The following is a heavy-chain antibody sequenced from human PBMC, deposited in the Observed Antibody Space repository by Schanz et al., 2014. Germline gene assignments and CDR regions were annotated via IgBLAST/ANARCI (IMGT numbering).Heavy chain of an antibody. CDR2: ISGRGDST. D-gene: IGHD3-16*01. CDR3: ARGTPFLCDY. J-gene: IGHJ4*02. V-gene: IGHV3-23*01. Sequence: EVQLLESGGGLVQPGGSLRLSCAASGFSFSTYAMNWVRQAPGKGLEWVSLISGRGDSTHYADSVKGRFTISRDSARNSLYLQMSSLRAEDTAVYYCARGTPFLCDYWGQGTLVTVSS. CDR1: GFSFSTYA.